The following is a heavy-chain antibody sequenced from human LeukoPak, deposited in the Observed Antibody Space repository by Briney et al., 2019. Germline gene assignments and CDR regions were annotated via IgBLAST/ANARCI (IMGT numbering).Heavy chain of an antibody. J-gene: IGHJ4*02. D-gene: IGHD3-9*01. CDR3: AKDGGYYDMPFNY. CDR1: GFTFSSYG. Sequence: GGSLRLSCAASGFTFSSYGMHWVRQAPGKGLEWVAFIRYDGSNKYYADSVKGRFTISRDNSKNTLYLQMNSLRAEDTAVYYCAKDGGYYDMPFNYWGQGTLVTVSS. CDR2: IRYDGSNK. V-gene: IGHV3-30*02.